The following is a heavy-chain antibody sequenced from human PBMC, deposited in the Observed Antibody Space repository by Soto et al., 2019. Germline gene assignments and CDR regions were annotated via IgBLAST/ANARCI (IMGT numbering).Heavy chain of an antibody. V-gene: IGHV3-30*18. CDR3: AKIAVAAEVDY. D-gene: IGHD6-19*01. CDR1: GFTFSSYG. CDR2: ISYDGSNK. Sequence: QVQLVESGGGVVQPGRSLRLSCAASGFTFSSYGMHWVRQAPGKGLEWVAVISYDGSNKYYADSVKGRFTISRDNSKNTLYLLMNSLRAEDTAVYYCAKIAVAAEVDYWGQGTLVTVSS. J-gene: IGHJ4*02.